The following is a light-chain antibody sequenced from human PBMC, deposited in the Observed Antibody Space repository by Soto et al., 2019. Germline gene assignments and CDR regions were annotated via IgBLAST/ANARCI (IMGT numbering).Light chain of an antibody. CDR1: QSVTTY. V-gene: IGKV3-11*01. CDR2: DAS. CDR3: QQRSNWPPLIS. J-gene: IGKJ5*01. Sequence: IVVTQSPGAVSVSPGERATLYCRASQSVTTYLAWYQQKPGQAPRLLIYDASNRATGIPARFSGSGSGTDFTLTISSLEPEDFAVYYCQQRSNWPPLISFAQGTRLEI.